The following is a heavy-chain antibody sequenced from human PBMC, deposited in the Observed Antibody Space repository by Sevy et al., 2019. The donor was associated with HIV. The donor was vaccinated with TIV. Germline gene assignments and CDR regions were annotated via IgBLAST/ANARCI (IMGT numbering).Heavy chain of an antibody. CDR3: AKDYEFGSGSLMGLFDY. CDR2: IRGGGGNT. CDR1: GFTFSNYA. D-gene: IGHD3-10*01. Sequence: GGSLRLSCVASGFTFSNYAMSWVRQAPGKGLEWVSAIRGGGGNTYYADSVKGRFTISSDNSKNTVYLRMNSLSAEDTALYYCAKDYEFGSGSLMGLFDYWGQGTLVTVSS. J-gene: IGHJ4*02. V-gene: IGHV3-23*01.